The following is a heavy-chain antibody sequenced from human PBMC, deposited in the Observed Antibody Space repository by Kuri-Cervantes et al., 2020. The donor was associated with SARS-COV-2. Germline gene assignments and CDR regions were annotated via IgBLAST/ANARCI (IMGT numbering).Heavy chain of an antibody. CDR3: ARDFGIGPQPEPVYYYYYGMDV. J-gene: IGHJ6*02. V-gene: IGHV3-30*03. Sequence: GESLKISCAASGFTFSSYGMHWVRQAPGKGLEWVAVISYDGSNKYYADSVKGRFTISRDNAKNSLYLQMNSLRAEDTAVYYCARDFGIGPQPEPVYYYYYGMDVWGQGTTVTVSS. CDR2: ISYDGSNK. CDR1: GFTFSSYG. D-gene: IGHD1-14*01.